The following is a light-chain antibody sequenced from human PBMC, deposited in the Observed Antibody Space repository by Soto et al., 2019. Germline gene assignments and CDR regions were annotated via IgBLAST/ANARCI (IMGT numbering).Light chain of an antibody. Sequence: DIHMTQSPSTLSVTLGDRVTITFRASEKINKWLAWYQQKPGRAPKLLIYKTSTLKSGVPSRFSGSGSGTEFTLTISSLQSDDFATYYCQQYNSYPRTFGQGTKVDIK. J-gene: IGKJ1*01. V-gene: IGKV1-5*03. CDR3: QQYNSYPRT. CDR1: EKINKW. CDR2: KTS.